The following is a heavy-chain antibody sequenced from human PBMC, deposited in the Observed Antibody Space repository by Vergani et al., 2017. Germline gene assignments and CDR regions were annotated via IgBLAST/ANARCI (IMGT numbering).Heavy chain of an antibody. CDR1: GSSFTTSW. D-gene: IGHD3-10*01. J-gene: IGHJ4*02. V-gene: IGHV5-10-1*03. Sequence: EVQLVQSGAEVKKPGASLRLSCTPSGSSFTTSWIIWVRQMPGNGLHFMGRFDPSDSSTNYSPSFQGHVTISADKSISTSYLQWSSLKASDTAMYDCARRYQGAGAGSYGVWGQGTLVTVSS. CDR3: ARRYQGAGAGSYGV. CDR2: FDPSDSST.